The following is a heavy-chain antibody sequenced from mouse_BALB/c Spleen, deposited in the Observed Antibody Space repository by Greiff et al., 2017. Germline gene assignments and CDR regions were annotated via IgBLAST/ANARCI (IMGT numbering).Heavy chain of an antibody. CDR1: GFTFSSYA. D-gene: IGHD2-1*01. V-gene: IGHV5-6-5*01. CDR3: ARRDYGNYGFAY. Sequence: EVKLVESGGGLVKPGGSLKLSCAASGFTFSSYAMSWVRQTPEKRLEWVASISSGGSIYYPDSVKGRFTISRDNARNILYLQMSSLRSEDTAMYYCARRDYGNYGFAYWGQGTLVTVSA. CDR2: ISSGGSI. J-gene: IGHJ3*01.